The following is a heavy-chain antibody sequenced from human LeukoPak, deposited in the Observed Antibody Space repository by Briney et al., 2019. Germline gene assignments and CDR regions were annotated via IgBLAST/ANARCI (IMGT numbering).Heavy chain of an antibody. Sequence: GASVKVSCKASGYTFTTYDITWVRQATGQGLEWMGWMNPNSGDTAYAQKLQGRVTLTTDTSTSTAYMELRSLRSDDTAFYYCARDRGYCSGGSCYSGWFDPWGQGTLVTVSS. CDR2: MNPNSGDT. V-gene: IGHV1-8*01. D-gene: IGHD2-15*01. J-gene: IGHJ5*02. CDR1: GYTFTTYD. CDR3: ARDRGYCSGGSCYSGWFDP.